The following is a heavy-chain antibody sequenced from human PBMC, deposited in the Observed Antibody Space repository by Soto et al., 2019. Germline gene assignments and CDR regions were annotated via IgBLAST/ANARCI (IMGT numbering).Heavy chain of an antibody. Sequence: ASVKVSCKASGYTFTGYYMHWVRQAPGQGLEWMGWINPNSGGTNYAQKFQGWVTMTRDTSISTAYMELSRLRSDDTAVYYCARSLQLTLYGMDVWGQGTTVTVSS. D-gene: IGHD1-1*01. J-gene: IGHJ6*02. CDR3: ARSLQLTLYGMDV. CDR2: INPNSGGT. CDR1: GYTFTGYY. V-gene: IGHV1-2*04.